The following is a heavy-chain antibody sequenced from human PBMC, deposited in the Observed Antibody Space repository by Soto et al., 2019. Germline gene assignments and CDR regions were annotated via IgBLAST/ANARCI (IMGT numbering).Heavy chain of an antibody. V-gene: IGHV3-23*01. CDR3: ARVRDTAMVPRFDY. D-gene: IGHD5-18*01. Sequence: EVQMLESGGGLVQPGGSLRLSCAASGFTFSDYAMSWVRQAPGKGLEWVSGIGGGGGDRYYADSVKGRFTMSRDNSKSTLYLQMNSLRAEDTAVYYCARVRDTAMVPRFDYWGQGTLVTVSS. J-gene: IGHJ4*02. CDR2: IGGGGGDR. CDR1: GFTFSDYA.